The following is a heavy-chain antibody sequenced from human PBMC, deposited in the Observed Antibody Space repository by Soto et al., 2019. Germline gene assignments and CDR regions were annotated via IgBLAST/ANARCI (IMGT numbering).Heavy chain of an antibody. D-gene: IGHD3-22*01. J-gene: IGHJ4*02. CDR2: IYYSGST. Sequence: PSETLSLTCTVSGGSISSSSYYWGWIRQPPGKGLEWIGSIYYSGSTYYNPSLKSRVTISVDTSKNQFSLKLSSVTAADTAVYYCARDHMEGYYDSSGYLDYWGQGTLVTVSS. V-gene: IGHV4-39*02. CDR3: ARDHMEGYYDSSGYLDY. CDR1: GGSISSSSYY.